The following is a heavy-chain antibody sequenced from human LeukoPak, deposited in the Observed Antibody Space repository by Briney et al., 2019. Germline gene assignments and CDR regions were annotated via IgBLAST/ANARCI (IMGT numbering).Heavy chain of an antibody. CDR1: GFSFNTYG. CDR3: AKDLFSWNSASDI. J-gene: IGHJ3*02. V-gene: IGHV3-30*04. CDR2: ISYDGSQT. D-gene: IGHD2/OR15-2a*01. Sequence: GGSLRLSCAASGFSFNTYGMHWVRQAPGTGLEWVAVISYDGSQTHYAESVKGRVTISRDNSKNTVYLQINSLRAEDTALYYCAKDLFSWNSASDIWGQGTMVTVSS.